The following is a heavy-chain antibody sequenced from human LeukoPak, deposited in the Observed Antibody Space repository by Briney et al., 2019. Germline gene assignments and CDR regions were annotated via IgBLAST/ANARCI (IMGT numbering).Heavy chain of an antibody. CDR3: ARDTRPSILTGYYNSYYFDY. D-gene: IGHD3-9*01. CDR2: IIPILGIA. V-gene: IGHV1-69*04. Sequence: GSSVKVSCKASGGTFSSYTISWVRQAPGQGLDWMGMIIPILGIANYAQKFQGRVTITADKSTSTAYMELSSLRSEDTAVYYCARDTRPSILTGYYNSYYFDYWRQGTLDTVCS. CDR1: GGTFSSYT. J-gene: IGHJ4*02.